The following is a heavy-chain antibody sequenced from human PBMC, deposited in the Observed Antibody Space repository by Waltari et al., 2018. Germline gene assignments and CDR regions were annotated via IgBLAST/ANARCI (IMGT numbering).Heavy chain of an antibody. D-gene: IGHD2-2*01. CDR2: IRYDGSNK. CDR1: GFTFSSYG. CDR3: AKPPGGLVVPAAADY. V-gene: IGHV3-30*02. Sequence: QVQLVESGGGVVQPGGSLRLSCAASGFTFSSYGMHWVRQAPGKGLEWVAFIRYDGSNKYYADSVKGRFTISRDNSKNTLYLQMNSLRAEDTAVYYCAKPPGGLVVPAAADYWGQGTLVTVSS. J-gene: IGHJ4*02.